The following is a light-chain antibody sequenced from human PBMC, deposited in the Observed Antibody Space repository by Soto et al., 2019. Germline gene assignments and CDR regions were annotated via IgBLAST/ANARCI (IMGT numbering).Light chain of an antibody. J-gene: IGKJ1*01. CDR3: QQYKSRRT. Sequence: DIQMTQSTSSLSASVGDRVSITSRASQSISSWVAWYQQRPGTATKLLIYDASSLESGVPSRLSGSGSGTEFTLTISSLQPDDFATYYCQQYKSRRTFGQGTKVDIK. CDR1: QSISSW. V-gene: IGKV1-5*01. CDR2: DAS.